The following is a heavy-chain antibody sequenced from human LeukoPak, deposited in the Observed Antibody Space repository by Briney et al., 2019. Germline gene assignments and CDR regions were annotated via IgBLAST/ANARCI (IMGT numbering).Heavy chain of an antibody. CDR3: ARDYGDYGMDV. CDR1: GYSISSGYY. CDR2: IYHSGST. D-gene: IGHD4-17*01. V-gene: IGHV4-38-2*02. Sequence: SETLSLTCTVSGYSISSGYYWGWIRQPPGKGLEWIGSIYHSGSTYYNPSLKSRVTISVDTSKNQFSLKLSSVTAADTAVYYCARDYGDYGMDVWGQGTTVTVSS. J-gene: IGHJ6*02.